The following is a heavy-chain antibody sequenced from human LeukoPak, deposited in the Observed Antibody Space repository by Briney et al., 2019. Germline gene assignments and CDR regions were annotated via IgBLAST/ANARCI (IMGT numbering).Heavy chain of an antibody. Sequence: PGRSLRLSCAASGFTFSSYAMHWVRQAPGKGLEWVAVISYDGSNKYYADSVKGRFTISRDNSKNTLYLQMNSLRAEDTAVYYCARNPTISLKQGATYFDYWGQGTLVTVSS. V-gene: IGHV3-30-3*01. CDR1: GFTFSSYA. CDR2: ISYDGSNK. J-gene: IGHJ4*02. D-gene: IGHD1-26*01. CDR3: ARNPTISLKQGATYFDY.